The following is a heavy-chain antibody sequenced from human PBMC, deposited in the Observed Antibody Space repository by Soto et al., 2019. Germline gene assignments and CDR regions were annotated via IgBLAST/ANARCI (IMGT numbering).Heavy chain of an antibody. CDR1: GGSISSSNW. CDR2: IYHSGST. D-gene: IGHD3-3*01. Sequence: KPSETLSLTCAVSGGSISSSNWWSWVRQPPGKGLEWIGEIYHSGSTNYNPSLKSRVTISVDKSKNQFSLKLSSVTAADTAVYYCARGSEPYYDFWSGHYYYYGMDVWGQGTTVTVSS. V-gene: IGHV4-4*02. J-gene: IGHJ6*02. CDR3: ARGSEPYYDFWSGHYYYYGMDV.